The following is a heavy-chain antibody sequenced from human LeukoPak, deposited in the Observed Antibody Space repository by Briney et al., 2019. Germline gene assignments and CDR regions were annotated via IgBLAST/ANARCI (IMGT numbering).Heavy chain of an antibody. CDR1: GYTFIGYY. V-gene: IGHV1-2*02. D-gene: IGHD2-21*01. CDR2: INPNSSGT. CDR3: ARGVVIANWFDP. J-gene: IGHJ5*02. Sequence: ASVKVSCKASGYTFIGYYMHWVRQAPGQGLEWMGWINPNSSGTNYAQKFQGRVTMTRDTSISTAYMELGRLRSDDTAVYYCARGVVIANWFDPWGQGTLVTVSS.